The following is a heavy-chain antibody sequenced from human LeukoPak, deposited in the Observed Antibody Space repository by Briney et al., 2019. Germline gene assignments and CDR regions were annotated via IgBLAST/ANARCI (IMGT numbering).Heavy chain of an antibody. CDR1: GGSISSDDYY. CDR3: ARVAYIGDWFDP. J-gene: IGHJ5*02. V-gene: IGHV4-30-4*01. Sequence: PSETLSLTCTVSGGSISSDDYYWSWIRQPPGKGLEWIGYIYYSGSTYYNPSLKSRVTISVDTSKNQFSLKLSSVTAADTAVYYCARVAYIGDWFDPWGQGTLVTVSS. CDR2: IYYSGST. D-gene: IGHD3-16*01.